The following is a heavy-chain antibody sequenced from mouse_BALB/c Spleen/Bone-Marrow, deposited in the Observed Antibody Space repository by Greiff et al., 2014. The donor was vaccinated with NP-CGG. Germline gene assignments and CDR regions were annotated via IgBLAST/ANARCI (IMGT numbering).Heavy chain of an antibody. V-gene: IGHV5-6-3*01. CDR3: ARVWYFDY. J-gene: IGHJ2*03. CDR1: GFTFSSYG. CDR2: INSNGGST. Sequence: EVMLVESGGGLVQPGGSLKLSCAASGFTFSSYGMSWVRQTPDKRLELVATINSNGGSTHYPDSVKGRFTISRDNAKNTLYLQMSSLKSEDTAMYYCARVWYFDYWGQGTSLTVSS.